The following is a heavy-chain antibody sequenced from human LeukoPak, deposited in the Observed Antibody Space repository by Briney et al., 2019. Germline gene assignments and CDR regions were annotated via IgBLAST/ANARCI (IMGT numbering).Heavy chain of an antibody. CDR1: GFTFSSYA. V-gene: IGHV3-23*01. Sequence: GGSLRLSCAASGFTFSSYAMSWVRQAPGKGLEWVSAISGGGGSTYYADSVKGRSTISRDNSKNMLYLQMKSLRAEDTAIYYCVKDFKGLTIVAAGAFDYWGQGTLVTVSS. J-gene: IGHJ4*02. CDR3: VKDFKGLTIVAAGAFDY. CDR2: ISGGGGST. D-gene: IGHD6-13*01.